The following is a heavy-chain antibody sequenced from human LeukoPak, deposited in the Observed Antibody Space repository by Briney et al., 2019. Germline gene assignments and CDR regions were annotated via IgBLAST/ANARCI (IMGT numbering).Heavy chain of an antibody. V-gene: IGHV3-23*01. CDR2: ITDSGDST. Sequence: PGGSLRLSCAASGFTFSSYAMSWVRQAPGKGLEWASGITDSGDSTYYADSVKGRFTISRDNSKNTLYLQMNSLRAEDTAVYNCAKTGGTSGWQRGLGYWGQGTLVTVSS. CDR1: GFTFSSYA. CDR3: AKTGGTSGWQRGLGY. D-gene: IGHD6-19*01. J-gene: IGHJ4*02.